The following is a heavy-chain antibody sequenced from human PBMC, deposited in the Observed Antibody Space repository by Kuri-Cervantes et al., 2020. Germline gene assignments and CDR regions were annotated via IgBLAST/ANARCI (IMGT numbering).Heavy chain of an antibody. CDR1: GGSISSYY. CDR3: ARDLSGSYYKLGYYYYYGRDV. V-gene: IGHV4-59*01. J-gene: IGHJ6*02. D-gene: IGHD3-10*01. CDR2: IYYSGST. Sequence: SETLSLTCTVSGGSISSYYWSWIRQPPGKGLEWIGYIYYSGSTNYNPSLKSRVTISVDTSKNQFSLKLSSVTAADTAVYYCARDLSGSYYKLGYYYYYGRDVWGQGTTVTVSS.